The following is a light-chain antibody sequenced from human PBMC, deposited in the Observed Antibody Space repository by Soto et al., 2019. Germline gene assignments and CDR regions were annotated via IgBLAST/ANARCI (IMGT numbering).Light chain of an antibody. V-gene: IGKV3D-15*01. J-gene: IGKJ4*01. CDR3: QQYYRWPLS. Sequence: EIGMTQSPATLSVSPGERATLSCRASKSVSSNLAWYQQKPGQAPRLLIYGPSTRATGIPARFGGSGSGTEFSLPISSLQSEDFAIYYCQQYYRWPLSFGGGTEVQIK. CDR1: KSVSSN. CDR2: GPS.